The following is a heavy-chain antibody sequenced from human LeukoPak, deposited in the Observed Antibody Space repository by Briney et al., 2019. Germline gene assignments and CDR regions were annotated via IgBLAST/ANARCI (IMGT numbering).Heavy chain of an antibody. J-gene: IGHJ6*02. V-gene: IGHV4-59*01. Sequence: SETLSLTCTVSGGSISSYYWSWIRQPPGKGLEWIGYIYYSGSTNYNPSLKSRVTISVDTSKNQFSLKLSSVTAADTAVYYCARGWPSYDIFEYYGMDVWGQGTTVTVSS. CDR3: ARGWPSYDIFEYYGMDV. CDR2: IYYSGST. CDR1: GGSISSYY. D-gene: IGHD3-9*01.